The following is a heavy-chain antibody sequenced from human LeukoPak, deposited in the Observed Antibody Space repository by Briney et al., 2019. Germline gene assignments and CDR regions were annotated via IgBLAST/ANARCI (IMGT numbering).Heavy chain of an antibody. CDR3: AREEAFEYSSSGYFDY. CDR2: INPSGGST. J-gene: IGHJ4*02. V-gene: IGHV1-46*01. D-gene: IGHD6-6*01. CDR1: GYTFTSYY. Sequence: GASVKVSCKASGYTFTSYYMHWVRQAPGQGLEWKGIINPSGGSTSYAQKFQGRVTMTRDTSTSTVYMELSSLRSEDTAVYYCAREEAFEYSSSGYFDYWGQGTLVTVSS.